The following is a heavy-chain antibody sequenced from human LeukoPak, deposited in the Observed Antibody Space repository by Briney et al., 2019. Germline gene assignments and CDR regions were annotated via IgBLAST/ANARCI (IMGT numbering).Heavy chain of an antibody. V-gene: IGHV4-34*01. D-gene: IGHD4-17*01. Sequence: PSETLSLTCAVYGGAFSGYYWSWIRQPPGKGLEWIGEINHSGSTNYNPSLKSRVTISVDTSKNQSSLKLSSVIAADTAVYYCASNGHKGWGQGTLVTVSS. CDR3: ASNGHKG. CDR2: INHSGST. CDR1: GGAFSGYY. J-gene: IGHJ4*02.